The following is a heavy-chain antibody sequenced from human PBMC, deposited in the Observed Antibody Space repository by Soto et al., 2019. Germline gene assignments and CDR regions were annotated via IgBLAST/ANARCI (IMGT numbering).Heavy chain of an antibody. V-gene: IGHV1-3*01. CDR1: GYTFTSYA. Sequence: ASVKVSCKASGYTFTSYAMHWVRQAPGQRLEWMGWINAGNGNTKYSQKFQGRVTITRDTSASTAYMELSSLRSEDTAVYYCARDPSIVGADGEEYYYYYGMDVWGQGPTVTVSS. CDR3: ARDPSIVGADGEEYYYYYGMDV. CDR2: INAGNGNT. D-gene: IGHD1-26*01. J-gene: IGHJ6*02.